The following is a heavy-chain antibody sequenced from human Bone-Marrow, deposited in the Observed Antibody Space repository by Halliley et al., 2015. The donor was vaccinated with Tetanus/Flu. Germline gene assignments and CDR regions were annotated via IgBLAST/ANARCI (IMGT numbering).Heavy chain of an antibody. D-gene: IGHD3-16*01. Sequence: TLSLTCTVSGGSVSSGSHYWSWMRQPPGKGLEWIGNIYYSGSTNYEPSLKSRVTISLDTSKNQFSLKLNSLTAADTAVYFCARVNLGGADQIGYWGQGTLVTVSS. J-gene: IGHJ4*02. V-gene: IGHV4-61*01. CDR1: GGSVSSGSHY. CDR2: IYYSGST. CDR3: ARVNLGGADQIGY.